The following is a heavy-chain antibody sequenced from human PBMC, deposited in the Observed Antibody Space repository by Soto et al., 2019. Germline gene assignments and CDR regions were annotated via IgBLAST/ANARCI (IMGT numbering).Heavy chain of an antibody. V-gene: IGHV3-7*01. CDR3: AKAAY. J-gene: IGHJ4*02. CDR2: INQDGSQK. Sequence: PGGSLRLSCAASGFTFSSHWMSWVRQAPGKGLEWVAKINQDGSQKGYVDSVKGRFTISRDNAKNSLYPEMNSLRAEDTAVYYCAKAAYWGQGTLVTVSS. CDR1: GFTFSSHW.